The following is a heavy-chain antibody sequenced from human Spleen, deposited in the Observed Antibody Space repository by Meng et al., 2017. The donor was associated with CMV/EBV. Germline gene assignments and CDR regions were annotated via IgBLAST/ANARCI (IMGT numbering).Heavy chain of an antibody. V-gene: IGHV1-2*02. Sequence: ASVKVSCKASGYTFTDYYIHWIRQAPGQGLEWMGWINPNSGGTNYAQKFQGRVTMTRDTSISTAYMELSRLRSDDTAVYYCARDGGVGGVYQFFDYWGQGTLVTVSS. CDR1: GYTFTDYY. D-gene: IGHD1-26*01. CDR2: INPNSGGT. J-gene: IGHJ4*02. CDR3: ARDGGVGGVYQFFDY.